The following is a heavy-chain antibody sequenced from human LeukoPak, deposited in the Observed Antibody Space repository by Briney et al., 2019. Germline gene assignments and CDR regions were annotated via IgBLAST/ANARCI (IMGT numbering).Heavy chain of an antibody. V-gene: IGHV5-51*01. CDR2: IYPGDSDT. CDR3: ARHESAAAILSWFDP. J-gene: IGHJ5*02. CDR1: GYSFTSYW. Sequence: GESLKISCKGSGYSFTSYWIGWVRQMPGKGLEWMGIIYPGDSDTRYSPSFQGQVTISADKSISTAYLQWGSLKASDTAMYYCARHESAAAILSWFDPWGQGTLVTVSS. D-gene: IGHD2-2*02.